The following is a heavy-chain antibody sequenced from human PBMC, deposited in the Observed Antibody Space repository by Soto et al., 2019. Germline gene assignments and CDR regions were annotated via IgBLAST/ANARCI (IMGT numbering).Heavy chain of an antibody. V-gene: IGHV1-69*02. D-gene: IGHD3-10*01. CDR1: GGTFSSYT. CDR3: AEEGDYYGSGSHTYYFDY. CDR2: IIPILGIA. Sequence: QVQLVQSGAEVKKPGSSVKVSCKASGGTFSSYTISWVRQAPGQGLEWMGRIIPILGIANYAQKFQGRVTITADKSTSTAYMELSSLRSEDTAAYYCAEEGDYYGSGSHTYYFDYWGQGTLVTVSS. J-gene: IGHJ4*02.